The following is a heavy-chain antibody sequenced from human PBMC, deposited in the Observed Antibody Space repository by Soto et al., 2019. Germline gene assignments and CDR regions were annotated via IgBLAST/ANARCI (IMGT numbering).Heavy chain of an antibody. CDR2: IGGGDDI. V-gene: IGHV3-23*01. D-gene: IGHD3-3*02. CDR1: GFTFSNYA. Sequence: GGSLRLSCEASGFTFSNYAMAWVRQTPGEGPEWVSTIGGGDDIFYAESVKGRFIISRDDSRSTMYLQMDNLRVEDTAIYFCAKDSISYNGIYDAFDVWGQGTVVTVS. CDR3: AKDSISYNGIYDAFDV. J-gene: IGHJ3*01.